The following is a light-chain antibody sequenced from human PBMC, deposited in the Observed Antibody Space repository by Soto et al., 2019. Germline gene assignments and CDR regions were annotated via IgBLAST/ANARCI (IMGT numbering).Light chain of an antibody. J-gene: IGKJ1*01. CDR2: DAS. CDR1: QSISSW. V-gene: IGKV1-5*01. CDR3: QHYNSYSEA. Sequence: DIQMTQSPSTLSASVGDRVTITCRASQSISSWLAWYQQKPGKAPKLLIYDASSLESGVPSRFSGNRSGTEFTLTISSLQPDDFATYYCQHYNSYSEAFGQGTKVDIK.